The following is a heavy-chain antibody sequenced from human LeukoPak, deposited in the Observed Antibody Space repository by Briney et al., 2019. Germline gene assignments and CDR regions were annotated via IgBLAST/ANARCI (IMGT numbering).Heavy chain of an antibody. J-gene: IGHJ4*02. CDR2: IDWDDDK. CDR1: GFSLSTSGVG. V-gene: IGHV2-70*11. CDR3: ARIRHEKGYFDY. Sequence: ESGPTLVNPTQTLTLTCAFSGFSLSTSGVGVGWIRQPPGKALDWLARIDWDDDKYYSTSLKTRLTISKDTSKNAVVLTMTNMDPVDTATYYCARIRHEKGYFDYWGQGTLVTVPS.